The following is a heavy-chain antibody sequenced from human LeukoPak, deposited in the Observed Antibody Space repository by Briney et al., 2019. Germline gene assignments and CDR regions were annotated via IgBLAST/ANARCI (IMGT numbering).Heavy chain of an antibody. CDR3: ARGQTYYYGSGSYKDY. CDR2: ISSSSSYI. CDR1: GFTFSSYS. D-gene: IGHD3-10*01. Sequence: PGGSLRLSCAASGFTFSSYSMNWVRQAPGKGLEWVSSISSSSSYIYYADSVKGRFTISRDNAKNSLYLQMNSLRAEDTAVYYCARGQTYYYGSGSYKDYWGQRTLVTVSS. V-gene: IGHV3-21*01. J-gene: IGHJ4*02.